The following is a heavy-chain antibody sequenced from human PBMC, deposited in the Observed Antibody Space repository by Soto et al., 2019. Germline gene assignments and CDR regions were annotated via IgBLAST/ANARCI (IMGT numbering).Heavy chain of an antibody. J-gene: IGHJ5*02. CDR2: IIPIFGTA. D-gene: IGHD3-22*01. V-gene: IGHV1-69*12. Sequence: QVQLVQSGAEVKKPGSSVKVSCKASGGTFSSYAITWVRQAPGQGLEWMGGIIPIFGTANYAQKFQGRVTINADESTITAYMELSSLRSEDTAVYYCAGDRGPSSGYYPYWFDPWGQGTLVTVSS. CDR1: GGTFSSYA. CDR3: AGDRGPSSGYYPYWFDP.